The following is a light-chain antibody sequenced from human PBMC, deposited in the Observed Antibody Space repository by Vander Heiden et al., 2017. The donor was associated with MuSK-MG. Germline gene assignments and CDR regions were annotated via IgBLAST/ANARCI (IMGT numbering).Light chain of an antibody. CDR1: QSVSSSY. J-gene: IGKJ1*01. CDR3: QQYGSLPRT. Sequence: EIVFPQSPGTLSLSPGERATLSCRASQSVSSSYLAWYQQKPGQAPRLLIYGASSRATGIPDRFSGSGSGTDFTLTISRLEPEDFAVYYCQQYGSLPRTFGQGTKVEIK. CDR2: GAS. V-gene: IGKV3-20*01.